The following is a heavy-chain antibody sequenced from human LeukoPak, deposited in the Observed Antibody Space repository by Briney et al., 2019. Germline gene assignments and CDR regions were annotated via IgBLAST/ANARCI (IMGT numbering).Heavy chain of an antibody. V-gene: IGHV3-33*01. J-gene: IGHJ6*02. D-gene: IGHD3-22*01. CDR1: GFTFNSYV. Sequence: GGSLRLSCAASGFTFNSYVMHWVRQAPGKGLEWVALIWYDGGNKYYADSVRGRFTISRDNFKETCYLQMDSLRVEDTAVHYCARETSSEIIGGMDVRGQGTTVTVTS. CDR3: ARETSSEIIGGMDV. CDR2: IWYDGGNK.